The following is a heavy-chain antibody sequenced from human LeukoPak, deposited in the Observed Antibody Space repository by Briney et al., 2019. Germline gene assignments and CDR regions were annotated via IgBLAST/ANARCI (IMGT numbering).Heavy chain of an antibody. CDR3: APGYCTTVNCRKDH. Sequence: GGSLRLSCAASGFTFNSYTMNWVRQAPGKGLDWVSGINGGGDSTYYAESVKGRFTVSRDNSKNTVYLQMNSLSAEDTAVYYCAPGYCTTVNCRKDHWGQGTLVTVPS. D-gene: IGHD2-8*01. CDR1: GFTFNSYT. J-gene: IGHJ4*02. CDR2: INGGGDST. V-gene: IGHV3-23*01.